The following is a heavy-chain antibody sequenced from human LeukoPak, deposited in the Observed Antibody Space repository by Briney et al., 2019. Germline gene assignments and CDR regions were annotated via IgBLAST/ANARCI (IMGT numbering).Heavy chain of an antibody. V-gene: IGHV4-39*07. D-gene: IGHD2-2*01. CDR1: GGSISSSNYY. J-gene: IGHJ4*02. CDR3: ARDSCSSTSCRKKFDS. Sequence: PSETLSLTCTVSGGSISSSNYYWGWIRQPPGKGLEWIGSIYYSGSTYYNPSLKSRVTISVDTSKNQFSLKLASVTAADTAVYFCARDSCSSTSCRKKFDSWGQGTLVTVSS. CDR2: IYYSGST.